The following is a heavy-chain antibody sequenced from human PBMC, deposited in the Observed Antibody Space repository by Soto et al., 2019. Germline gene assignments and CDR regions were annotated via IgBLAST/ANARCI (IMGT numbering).Heavy chain of an antibody. CDR2: IYWDDDK. CDR1: GFSLSTRGVG. J-gene: IGHJ4*02. V-gene: IGHV2-5*02. D-gene: IGHD6-13*01. CDR3: AHIGVSRWFDF. Sequence: QITLKESGPPLVKPTQTLTLTCTFSGFSLSTRGVGVGWIRQPPGKALEWLALIYWDDDKRYSPSLKTRLTTTKATSNNQVVLTTTHMDPVDTATYSCAHIGVSRWFDFWGQGTLVTVSS.